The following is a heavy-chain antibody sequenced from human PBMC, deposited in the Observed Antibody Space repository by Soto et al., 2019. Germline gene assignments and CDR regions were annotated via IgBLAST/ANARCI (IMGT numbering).Heavy chain of an antibody. CDR1: GFIFSTYA. CDR3: AKDPRIGATGPTSVRYYYYYIDV. Sequence: GGSLRLSCAASGFIFSTYAMHWVRQAPGKGLEWAAVISNDGSNKYYADSVKGRFTISRDNSKNTLYLQMNSLRAEDTAMYYCAKDPRIGATGPTSVRYYYYYIDVWGKGTTVTVSS. J-gene: IGHJ6*03. V-gene: IGHV3-30*18. D-gene: IGHD1-1*01. CDR2: ISNDGSNK.